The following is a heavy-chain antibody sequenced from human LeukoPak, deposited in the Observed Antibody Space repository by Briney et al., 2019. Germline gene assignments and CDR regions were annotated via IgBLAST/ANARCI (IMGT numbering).Heavy chain of an antibody. V-gene: IGHV4-34*01. CDR3: ARGRQDVTMIVVVMTAVSYYLDV. J-gene: IGHJ6*03. CDR2: MNPSGST. D-gene: IGHD3-22*01. Sequence: SETLSLTCAVYGGSFSGYYWNWIRQTPEKGLEWIGEMNPSGSTNHNPSIKSRVTISVDTSKDQFSLELSSVTAADTAVYYCARGRQDVTMIVVVMTAVSYYLDVWGKGTTVTVS. CDR1: GGSFSGYY.